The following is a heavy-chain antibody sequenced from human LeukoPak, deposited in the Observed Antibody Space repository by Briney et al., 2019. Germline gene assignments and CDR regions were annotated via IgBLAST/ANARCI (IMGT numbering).Heavy chain of an antibody. V-gene: IGHV3-53*01. CDR3: ASQAAAGIRPLDY. J-gene: IGHJ4*02. D-gene: IGHD6-13*01. CDR1: GFTVSSNY. CDR2: IYSGGST. Sequence: GGSLRLSSAASGFTVSSNYMSWVRQAPGKGLEWVSVIYSGGSTYYADSVKGRFTISRDNSKNTLYLQMNSLRAEDTAVYYCASQAAAGIRPLDYWGQGTLVTVSS.